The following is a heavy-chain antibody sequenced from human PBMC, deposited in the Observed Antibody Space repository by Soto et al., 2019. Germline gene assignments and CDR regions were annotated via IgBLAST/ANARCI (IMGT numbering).Heavy chain of an antibody. CDR1: GFTFSNAW. J-gene: IGHJ4*02. Sequence: GGSLRLSCAASGFTFSNAWMSWVRQAPGKGLEWVGRIKSKTDGGTTDYAAPVKGRITISRDDSKNTLYLQMNSLKTEYTAVYYCTTDIQPNWNYFDDWGQGTLVTVSS. D-gene: IGHD1-1*01. CDR2: IKSKTDGGTT. CDR3: TTDIQPNWNYFDD. V-gene: IGHV3-15*01.